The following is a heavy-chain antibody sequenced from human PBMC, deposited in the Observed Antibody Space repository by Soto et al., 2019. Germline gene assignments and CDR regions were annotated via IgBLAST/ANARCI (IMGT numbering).Heavy chain of an antibody. CDR3: ARVSSGWYGYLDL. V-gene: IGHV1-3*01. CDR1: GYTFTSYA. Sequence: QVQLVQSGAEVKKPGASVKVSCKASGYTFTSYAMHWVRQAPGQRLEWMGWINAGNGNTKYSQKFQGRVTITRDTSASTAYMELSSLRSEDTAVYYSARVSSGWYGYLDLWGRGTLVTVSS. D-gene: IGHD6-19*01. CDR2: INAGNGNT. J-gene: IGHJ2*01.